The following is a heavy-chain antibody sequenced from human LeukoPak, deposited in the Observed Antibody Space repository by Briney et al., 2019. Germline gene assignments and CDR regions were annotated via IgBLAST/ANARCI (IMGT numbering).Heavy chain of an antibody. CDR1: GFTFSNYW. D-gene: IGHD1-26*01. CDR2: IKSDGSRT. V-gene: IGHV3-74*01. Sequence: PGGSLRLSCAASGFTFSNYWMHWVRQAPGKGLVWVSRIKSDGSRTDYADSVKGRFTISRDNAKNTLYLQMNSLRAEDTAVYYCANFQTVGVKPFEHWGQGTLVTVSS. CDR3: ANFQTVGVKPFEH. J-gene: IGHJ5*02.